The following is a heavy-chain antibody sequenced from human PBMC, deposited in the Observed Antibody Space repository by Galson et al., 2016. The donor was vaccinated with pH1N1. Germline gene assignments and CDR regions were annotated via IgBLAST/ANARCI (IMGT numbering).Heavy chain of an antibody. Sequence: SVKVSCKASGGSFAKYAVSWVRQAPGQGLEWMGRIIPIYGTPNYAQKFQDRLTITADEYKTTVYMELNSLISADTATYYCARPGRTETTKEGFAWGYGMDVWGQGTTVTVSS. D-gene: IGHD1-1*01. CDR1: GGSFAKYA. V-gene: IGHV1-69*13. CDR2: IIPIYGTP. CDR3: ARPGRTETTKEGFAWGYGMDV. J-gene: IGHJ6*02.